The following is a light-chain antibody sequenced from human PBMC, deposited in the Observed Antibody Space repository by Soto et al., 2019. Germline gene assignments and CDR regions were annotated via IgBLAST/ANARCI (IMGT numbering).Light chain of an antibody. Sequence: QSVLTQPRSVSGSPGQSVTISCTGTSSDVGAYKYVSWYQQHPGKAPKLMIYDVSKRPSGVPDRLSGSKSGNTASLTISGLQAEDEADYYCCSYAGNYVWVFGGGTKLTVL. V-gene: IGLV2-11*01. CDR1: SSDVGAYKY. CDR2: DVS. CDR3: CSYAGNYVWV. J-gene: IGLJ3*02.